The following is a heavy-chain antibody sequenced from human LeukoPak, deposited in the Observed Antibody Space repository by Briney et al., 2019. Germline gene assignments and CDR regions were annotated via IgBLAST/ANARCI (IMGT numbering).Heavy chain of an antibody. CDR2: INPSGGST. V-gene: IGHV1-46*01. CDR1: GYTFTSYY. CDR3: ARERSGGSYPVDY. Sequence: RASVKVSCKASGYTFTSYYMHWVRQAPGQGLEWMGIINPSGGSTSYAQKFQGRVTMTRDMSTRTVYMELSSLRSEDTAVYYCARERSGGSYPVDYWGQGTLVTVSP. J-gene: IGHJ4*02. D-gene: IGHD1-26*01.